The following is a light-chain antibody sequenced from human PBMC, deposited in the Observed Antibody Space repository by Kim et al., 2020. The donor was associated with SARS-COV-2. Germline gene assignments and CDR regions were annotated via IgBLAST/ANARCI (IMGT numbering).Light chain of an antibody. CDR3: QAWDSSSGV. J-gene: IGLJ2*01. CDR1: KLGDKY. V-gene: IGLV3-1*01. Sequence: VSPGQTASITCSGDKLGDKYASWYQQKPGQSPVLVIFQDTKRPAGIPERFSGSNSGNTATLTISGTQAMDEADYYCQAWDSSSGVFGGGTQLTV. CDR2: QDT.